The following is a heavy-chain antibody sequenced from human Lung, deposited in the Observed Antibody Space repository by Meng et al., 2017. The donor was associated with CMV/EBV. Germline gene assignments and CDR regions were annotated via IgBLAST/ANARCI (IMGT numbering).Heavy chain of an antibody. J-gene: IGHJ4*02. V-gene: IGHV3-53*01. Sequence: GESXKISCAASGFTVSSDYMSWVRQAPGKGLEWVSVIYSTGNTYYADSVKGRFTISRDNSKNTLYLQINSLRAEDTAVYYCARGVAAALFDYWGQGTLVTGAS. CDR3: ARGVAAALFDY. D-gene: IGHD2-15*01. CDR1: GFTVSSDY. CDR2: IYSTGNT.